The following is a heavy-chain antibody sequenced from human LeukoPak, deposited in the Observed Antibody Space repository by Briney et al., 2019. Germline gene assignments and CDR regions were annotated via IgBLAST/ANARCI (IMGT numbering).Heavy chain of an antibody. J-gene: IGHJ6*03. Sequence: GGSLRLSCAASGFTFNNFGMHWVRQAPGKGPEWVAFIRYDATEKYYADSVKGRFTISRDNAKNSLYLQMNSLRAEDTAVYYCARFTYYYDSSGYHYYMDVWGKGTTVTISS. CDR1: GFTFNNFG. V-gene: IGHV3-30*02. CDR3: ARFTYYYDSSGYHYYMDV. D-gene: IGHD3-22*01. CDR2: IRYDATEK.